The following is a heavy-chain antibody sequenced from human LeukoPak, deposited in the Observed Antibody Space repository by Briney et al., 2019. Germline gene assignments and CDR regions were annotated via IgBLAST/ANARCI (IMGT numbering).Heavy chain of an antibody. Sequence: PGRSLRLSCAASGFTFSSYGMHWVRQAPGKGLEWVAVISYDGSNKYYADSVKGRFTISRDNSKNTLYLQMNSLRAEDTAVYYCARTEDHCSSTSCYKGLDYWGQGTLVTVSS. CDR2: ISYDGSNK. J-gene: IGHJ4*02. V-gene: IGHV3-30*03. CDR1: GFTFSSYG. D-gene: IGHD2-2*01. CDR3: ARTEDHCSSTSCYKGLDY.